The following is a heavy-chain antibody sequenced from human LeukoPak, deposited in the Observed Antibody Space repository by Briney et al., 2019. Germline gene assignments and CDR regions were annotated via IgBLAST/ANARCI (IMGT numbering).Heavy chain of an antibody. CDR1: GGSINNYF. D-gene: IGHD2-2*01. CDR3: ARGSIPTQNWFDP. CDR2: MSYTGSS. Sequence: SETLSLTCTVSGGSINNYFWNWIRQPPGKGLEWVGYMSYTGSSSYNPSLNSRVTISVDTSKNQLSLKLSSVTSADTAIYYCARGSIPTQNWFDPWGQGTPVSVSS. V-gene: IGHV4-59*01. J-gene: IGHJ5*02.